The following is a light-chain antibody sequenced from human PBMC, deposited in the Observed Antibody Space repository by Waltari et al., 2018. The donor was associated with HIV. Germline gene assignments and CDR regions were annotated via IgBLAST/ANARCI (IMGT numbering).Light chain of an antibody. Sequence: QTVVTQEPSLTVSPGGTVTFTCASSTGAVTRGYYPNWIKQKPGQAPRALIYSTNNKHSWTPARFSGFLFGGKAALTLSRAQPEDEAEYFCLLYYGGVWVFGGGTELTVL. J-gene: IGLJ3*02. CDR2: STN. V-gene: IGLV7-43*01. CDR1: TGAVTRGYY. CDR3: LLYYGGVWV.